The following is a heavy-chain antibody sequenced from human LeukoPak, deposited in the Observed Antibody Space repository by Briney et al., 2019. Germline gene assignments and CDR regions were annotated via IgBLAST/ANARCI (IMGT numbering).Heavy chain of an antibody. CDR1: GGSISSDN. CDR3: ARLSYYYYMDV. Sequence: PSETLSLTCTVSGGSISSDNWNWIRQPPGKGLEWIGYIYYSGSTNYNPSLKSRVTISVDTSKNQFSLKLSSVTAADTAVYYCARLSYYYYMDVWGKGTTVTVSS. CDR2: IYYSGST. V-gene: IGHV4-59*01. J-gene: IGHJ6*03.